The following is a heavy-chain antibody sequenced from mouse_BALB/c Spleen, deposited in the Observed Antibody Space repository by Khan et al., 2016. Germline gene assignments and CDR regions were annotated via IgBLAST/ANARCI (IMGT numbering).Heavy chain of an antibody. J-gene: IGHJ3*01. Sequence: EVQLQEPGPGLVKPSQSLFLPCTVTGYSITSDYAWNWIRQFPGNKLEWMGYISSSGSTSYNQSLKRRISITRDTSKNQFFLQLNSVTTEYTATYCCARDYDGVADWGHGTPITVSA. CDR1: GYSITSDYA. CDR2: ISSSGST. CDR3: ARDYDGVAD. D-gene: IGHD2-4*01. V-gene: IGHV3-2*02.